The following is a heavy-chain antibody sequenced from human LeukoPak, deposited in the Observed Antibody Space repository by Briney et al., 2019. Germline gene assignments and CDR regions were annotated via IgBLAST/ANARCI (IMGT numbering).Heavy chain of an antibody. CDR2: SNRDGSST. Sequence: GGSLRLSCAASGFVFNTPWMHWVRQAPGKGLVWVSRSNRDGSSTTYADSVRGRFTVSRDNAKNTLYLQMNSLRAEDTAVYYCVRGVRGGEQEYYYRVVWGKGTKVSVSS. V-gene: IGHV3-74*01. CDR1: GFVFNTPW. CDR3: VRGVRGGEQEYYYRVV. D-gene: IGHD3-10*01. J-gene: IGHJ6*03.